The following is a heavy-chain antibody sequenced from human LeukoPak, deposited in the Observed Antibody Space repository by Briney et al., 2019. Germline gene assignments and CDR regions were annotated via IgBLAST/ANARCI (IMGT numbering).Heavy chain of an antibody. CDR2: ISNNGSNQ. J-gene: IGHJ6*03. CDR3: AKHPGDFTGVVDYYYMDF. Sequence: PGGSLRLSCTASGFTFSSYGMRWVRQAPGRGLEWVTIISNNGSNQYYADSVKGRFTISRANSKNTLYLQMNSVRAEYTAVYYCAKHPGDFTGVVDYYYMDFWGKGTTVTVSS. D-gene: IGHD1-26*01. CDR1: GFTFSSYG. V-gene: IGHV3-30*18.